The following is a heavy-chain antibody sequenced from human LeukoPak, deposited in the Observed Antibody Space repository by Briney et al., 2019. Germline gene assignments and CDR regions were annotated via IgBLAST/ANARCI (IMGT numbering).Heavy chain of an antibody. CDR3: ARMTPDSPSFDY. CDR2: IDRDDDK. CDR1: GLSLSTPEMC. Sequence: SGPTLVKPTQTLTLTCTFSGLSLSTPEMCVTWIRQPPGKALEWLARIDRDDDKFYSPSLKTRLTISKATPKNQVVLRISHMDPVDTGTYYCARMTPDSPSFDYLGQGALISVSS. V-gene: IGHV2-70*17. J-gene: IGHJ4*02. D-gene: IGHD2-15*01.